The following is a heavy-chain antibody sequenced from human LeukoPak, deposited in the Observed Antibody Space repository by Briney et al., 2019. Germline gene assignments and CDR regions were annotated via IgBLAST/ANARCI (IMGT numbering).Heavy chain of an antibody. Sequence: PGGSLRLSCAASGFTFSSYALSWVRQAPGEGLEWVSAISGNGISTWYADSVKGRFTISRDNAKNTLYLQMNSLRAEDTAVYYCARGEDCSSNSCYAYYYHYGMGVWGQGTTVTVSS. J-gene: IGHJ6*02. V-gene: IGHV3-23*01. D-gene: IGHD2-2*01. CDR2: ISGNGIST. CDR3: ARGEDCSSNSCYAYYYHYGMGV. CDR1: GFTFSSYA.